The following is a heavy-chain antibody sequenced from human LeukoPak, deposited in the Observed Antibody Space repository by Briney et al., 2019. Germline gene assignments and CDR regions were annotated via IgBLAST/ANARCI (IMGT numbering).Heavy chain of an antibody. CDR3: AKDGTYCSSTSCYMAAFAI. V-gene: IGHV3-30*02. J-gene: IGHJ3*02. Sequence: HPGGSLRLSCAASGCTFSSSGMHWVRQAPGKGLGWVAFIRYYGSNKYYADSVKGRFTISRDNSKNTLYLQMNSLRAENTAVYYCAKDGTYCSSTSCYMAAFAIWGQGPMVTVSS. CDR2: IRYYGSNK. D-gene: IGHD2-2*02. CDR1: GCTFSSSG.